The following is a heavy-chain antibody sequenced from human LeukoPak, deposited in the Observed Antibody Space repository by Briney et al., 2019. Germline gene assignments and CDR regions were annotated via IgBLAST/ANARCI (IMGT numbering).Heavy chain of an antibody. CDR1: GGSISSGGYY. J-gene: IGHJ5*02. CDR3: ARAVVLMANNWFDP. CDR2: IHHSGTT. Sequence: PSQTLSLTCTVAGGSISSGGYYWSWIRQPPGKGLEWIGYIHHSGTTHYNPSLKSRVTISVDRSKNQFSLKLTSVTAADTAVYYCARAVVLMANNWFDPWGRGTLVTVSS. V-gene: IGHV4-30-2*01. D-gene: IGHD2-8*01.